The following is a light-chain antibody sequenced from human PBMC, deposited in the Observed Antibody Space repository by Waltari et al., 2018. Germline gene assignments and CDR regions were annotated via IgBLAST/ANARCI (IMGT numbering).Light chain of an antibody. CDR3: SSYAGNNFYV. V-gene: IGLV2-8*01. CDR2: EVS. Sequence: QSALTQPPSASGSPGQSVTISCTGTSSDAGYYNYVSWYQQHPGKAPKLMIFEVSKRCAGCPDRVSGSKSANTASLTVAGLQAEDEADYYCSSYAGNNFYVFGTGTTVTVL. J-gene: IGLJ1*01. CDR1: SSDAGYYNY.